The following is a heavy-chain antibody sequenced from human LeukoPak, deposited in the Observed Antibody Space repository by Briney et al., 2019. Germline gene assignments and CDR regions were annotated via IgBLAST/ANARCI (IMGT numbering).Heavy chain of an antibody. J-gene: IGHJ2*01. D-gene: IGHD3-16*02. CDR2: IYSGGST. CDR3: AREEHYRRYFAL. Sequence: GGSLRLSCAASGFTVSSNYMSWVRQAPGKGLEWVSVIYSGGSTYYADSVKGRFTISRDNSKNTLYLQMNTLRAEDTAVYFCAREEHYRRYFALWGRGTLVTVSS. V-gene: IGHV3-53*01. CDR1: GFTVSSNY.